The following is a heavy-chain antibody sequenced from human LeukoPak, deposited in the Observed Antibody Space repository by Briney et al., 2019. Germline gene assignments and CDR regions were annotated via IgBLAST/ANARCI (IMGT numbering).Heavy chain of an antibody. V-gene: IGHV4-34*01. J-gene: IGHJ4*02. D-gene: IGHD3-10*01. CDR3: TRLPPGHDY. CDR2: INHSGYT. Sequence: PSETLSLTCAVSGVSFDDYYWSWVRQPPGKGLEWIGEINHSGYTNDSPSLKSRDTISIDTSRKQFSLNLRSVTVADTAVYSCTRLPPGHDYWGQGTLVPVSS. CDR1: GVSFDDYY.